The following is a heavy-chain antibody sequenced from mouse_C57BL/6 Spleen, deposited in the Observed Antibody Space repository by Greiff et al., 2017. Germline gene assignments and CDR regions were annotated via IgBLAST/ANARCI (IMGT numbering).Heavy chain of an antibody. CDR1: GYAFSSSW. CDR2: IYPGDGDT. J-gene: IGHJ4*01. D-gene: IGHD2-3*01. V-gene: IGHV1-82*01. Sequence: QVQLQQPGPELVKPGASVKFSCKASGYAFSSSWMNWVKQRPGKGLEWIGRIYPGDGDTNYNGKFKGKATLTADKSSSTAYMQLDSLASEDSAVYFGGSEGWSPMADWGQGTSVTVSS. CDR3: GSEGWSPMAD.